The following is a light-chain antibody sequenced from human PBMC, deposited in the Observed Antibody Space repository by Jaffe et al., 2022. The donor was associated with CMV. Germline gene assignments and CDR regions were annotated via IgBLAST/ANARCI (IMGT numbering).Light chain of an antibody. CDR1: QSVNSGY. J-gene: IGKJ1*01. CDR3: QQYGSSPWT. CDR2: GTS. V-gene: IGKV3-20*01. Sequence: EIVLTQSPGTLSLSPGERATLSCRASQSVNSGYLAWYQQKPGQAPRLLIYGTSNRATGIPDRFSGSGSGTDFTLTISRLEPEDFVVYHCQQYGSSPWTFGQGTKVEI.